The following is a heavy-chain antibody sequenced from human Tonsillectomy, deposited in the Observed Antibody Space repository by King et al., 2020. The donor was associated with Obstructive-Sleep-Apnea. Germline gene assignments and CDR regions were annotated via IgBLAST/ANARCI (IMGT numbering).Heavy chain of an antibody. V-gene: IGHV3-74*01. D-gene: IGHD5-18*01. CDR3: TGTRGHSYGSFDY. J-gene: IGHJ4*02. CDR2: INGDGGNT. Sequence: VQLVESGGGFVQPGGSLRLSCAASGFTFSSYWMHWVRQAPGKGLMWVSRINGDGGNTSYADSVKGRFTISRDNAKNMLHLQMNSLRAEDTAVYYCTGTRGHSYGSFDYWGQGIPVTVSS. CDR1: GFTFSSYW.